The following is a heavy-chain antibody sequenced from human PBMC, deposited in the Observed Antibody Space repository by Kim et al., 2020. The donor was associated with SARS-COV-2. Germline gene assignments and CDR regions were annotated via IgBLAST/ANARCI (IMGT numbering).Heavy chain of an antibody. Sequence: LKSRVTISVDTSKNQFSLKLSSVTAADTAVYYCARRYSSSWYNRAEYFQHWGQGTLVTVSS. D-gene: IGHD6-13*01. V-gene: IGHV4-39*01. CDR3: ARRYSSSWYNRAEYFQH. J-gene: IGHJ1*01.